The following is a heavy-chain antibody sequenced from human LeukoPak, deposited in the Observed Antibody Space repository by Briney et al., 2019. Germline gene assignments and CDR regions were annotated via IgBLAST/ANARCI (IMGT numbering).Heavy chain of an antibody. CDR1: GFTFSDYY. CDR3: ARDHDFSPYYFDY. Sequence: GGSLRLSCAASGFTFSDYYVSWIRQAPGKGLEWVSYISSSGSTIYYADSVKGRFTISRDNAKNSLYLQMNSLRAEDTAVYYCARDHDFSPYYFDYWGQGTLVTVSS. J-gene: IGHJ4*02. V-gene: IGHV3-11*04. D-gene: IGHD3-3*01. CDR2: ISSSGSTI.